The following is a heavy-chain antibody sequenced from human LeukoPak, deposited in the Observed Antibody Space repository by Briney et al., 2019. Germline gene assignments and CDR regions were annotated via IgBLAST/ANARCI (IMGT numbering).Heavy chain of an antibody. V-gene: IGHV3-7*01. CDR2: IMEDGSVQ. CDR1: GFTFSTYN. Sequence: GGSLRLSCAASGFTFSTYNMNWVRQAPGKGLEWVACIMEDGSVQKYVDSVRGRFTISRDNARNSLYLQMNSLRVEDTAVYYCAKDRVGGALEFWGQGTLATVSS. D-gene: IGHD2-21*01. J-gene: IGHJ4*02. CDR3: AKDRVGGALEF.